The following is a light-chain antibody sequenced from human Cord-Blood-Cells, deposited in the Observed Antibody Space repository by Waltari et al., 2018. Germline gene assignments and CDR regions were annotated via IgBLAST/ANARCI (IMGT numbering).Light chain of an antibody. Sequence: DIQMTQSPSSLSASVGDRVTITCRASQSISSYLNWYQHKPGKAPKLLIYAASSLQSGVPSRFSGSGSGTDCTLTISSLQPEDVATYYCQQSYSTPRTFGQGTKVEIK. J-gene: IGKJ1*01. CDR2: AAS. CDR1: QSISSY. CDR3: QQSYSTPRT. V-gene: IGKV1-39*01.